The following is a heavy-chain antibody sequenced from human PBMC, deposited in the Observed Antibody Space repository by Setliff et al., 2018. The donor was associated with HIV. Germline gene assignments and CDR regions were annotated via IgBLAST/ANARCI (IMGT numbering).Heavy chain of an antibody. Sequence: GGSLRLSCAASGFNFNNYWMGWVRQAPGKGLEWVANIKQDGSEKYYVDSVKGRFTISRDNAKNSLYLQMNSLRAEDTAVYYCATDRGTYWGQGTLVTVSS. CDR1: GFNFNNYW. D-gene: IGHD1-7*01. CDR2: IKQDGSEK. V-gene: IGHV3-7*03. CDR3: ATDRGTY. J-gene: IGHJ4*02.